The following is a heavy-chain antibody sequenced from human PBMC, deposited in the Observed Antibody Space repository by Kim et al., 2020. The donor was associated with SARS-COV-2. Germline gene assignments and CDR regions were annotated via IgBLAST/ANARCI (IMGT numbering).Heavy chain of an antibody. CDR3: AKGGAASCYRCLVV. J-gene: IGHJ4*02. CDR2: VDGGNNT. D-gene: IGHD2-2*02. V-gene: IGHV3-23*05. Sequence: GGSLRLSCAASGFTFSTYAMTWVRQAPGEGLEWVSCVDGGNNTYYAASVKGRFTIPRDNSKNTLYLQMNSLRAEDTAVYYCAKGGAASCYRCLVVWGQGTLVTVYS. CDR1: GFTFSTYA.